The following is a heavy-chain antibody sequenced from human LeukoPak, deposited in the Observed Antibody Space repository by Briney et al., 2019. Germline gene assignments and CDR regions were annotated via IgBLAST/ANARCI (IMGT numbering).Heavy chain of an antibody. J-gene: IGHJ4*02. CDR3: ARAGAAAGTHFDS. CDR1: GFTFSTYA. D-gene: IGHD6-13*01. V-gene: IGHV3-30*04. Sequence: PGRSLRLSCAASGFTFSTYAMHWVRQAPGKGLEWVAVLSSDGSNKYYADSVKGRFIISRDNSKNTLYLQMNSLRDEDTAVYYCARAGAAAGTHFDSWGQGTLVTVSS. CDR2: LSSDGSNK.